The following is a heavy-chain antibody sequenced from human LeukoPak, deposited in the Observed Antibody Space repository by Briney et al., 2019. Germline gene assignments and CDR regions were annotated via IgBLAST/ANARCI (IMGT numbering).Heavy chain of an antibody. J-gene: IGHJ4*02. Sequence: SVKVSCKASGGTFSSYAISWVRQAPGQGLEWMGRIIPILGIANYAQKFQGRVTITADKSTSTAYMELSSLRSEDTAVYYCARVGHYDTRELFDYWGQGTLVTVSS. CDR2: IIPILGIA. CDR1: GGTFSSYA. CDR3: ARVGHYDTRELFDY. V-gene: IGHV1-69*04. D-gene: IGHD3-22*01.